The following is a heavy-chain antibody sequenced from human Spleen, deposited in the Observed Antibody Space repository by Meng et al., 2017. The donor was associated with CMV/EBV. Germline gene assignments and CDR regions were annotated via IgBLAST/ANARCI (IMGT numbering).Heavy chain of an antibody. V-gene: IGHV3-74*01. D-gene: IGHD1-14*01. CDR3: ARKYNDAFDI. CDR1: GFTFSSYA. J-gene: IGHJ3*02. CDR2: INSDGSST. Sequence: GESLKISCAASGFTFSSYAMSWVRQAPGKGLEWVSRINSDGSSTSYADSVKGRFTISRDNAKNTLYLQMNSLRAEDTAVYYCARKYNDAFDIWGQGTMVTVSS.